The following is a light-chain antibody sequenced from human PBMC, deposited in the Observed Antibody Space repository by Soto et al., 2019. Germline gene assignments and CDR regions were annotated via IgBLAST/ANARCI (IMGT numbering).Light chain of an antibody. CDR1: SSNIGAGYD. CDR2: VNN. J-gene: IGLJ3*02. CDR3: QSYDSTLSGSWV. Sequence: QSVLTQPPSVSGAPGQRDTISCTGSSSNIGAGYDVHWYQHLPGTAPKLLIYVNNNRPSGVPDRFSGSKSGTSASLAITGLQAEDEADYYCQSYDSTLSGSWVFGGGTKLTVL. V-gene: IGLV1-40*01.